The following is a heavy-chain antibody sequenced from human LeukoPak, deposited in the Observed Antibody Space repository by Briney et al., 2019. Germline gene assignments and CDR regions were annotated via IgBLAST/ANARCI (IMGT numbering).Heavy chain of an antibody. CDR1: GYTFTTYW. Sequence: GESLKISCKGSGYTFTTYWIGWVRQMPGKGLEWMGIIYPGDSDTRYSPSFQGQVTISADKSISTAYLQWSSLKASDTAIYYCARSLPRYCSGASCDYFDYWGQGTLVTVSS. J-gene: IGHJ4*02. CDR2: IYPGDSDT. V-gene: IGHV5-51*01. D-gene: IGHD2-15*01. CDR3: ARSLPRYCSGASCDYFDY.